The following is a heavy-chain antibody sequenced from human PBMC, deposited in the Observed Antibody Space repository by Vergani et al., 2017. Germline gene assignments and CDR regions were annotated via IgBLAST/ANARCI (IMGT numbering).Heavy chain of an antibody. J-gene: IGHJ3*02. Sequence: QVQLQESGPGLVKPSQTLSLTCTVSGGSISSGGYYWSWIRQHPGKGLEWIGYIYYSGSTYYNPSLKSRVTISVDTSKNQFSLKLSSVTAADTAVYYSAKGGGYVSSGSHDAFDIWRQGIMVTVSS. D-gene: IGHD3-22*01. CDR3: AKGGGYVSSGSHDAFDI. CDR1: GGSISSGGYY. V-gene: IGHV4-31*03. CDR2: IYYSGST.